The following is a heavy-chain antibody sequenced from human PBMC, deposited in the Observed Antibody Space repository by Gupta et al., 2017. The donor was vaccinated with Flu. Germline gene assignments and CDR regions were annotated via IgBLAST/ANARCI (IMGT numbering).Heavy chain of an antibody. CDR1: GFTFSGYT. V-gene: IGHV3-21*02. J-gene: IGHJ4*02. Sequence: EVQLVESGGGLVKPGGSLRVSCAAPGFTFSGYTMNWVRQAPGKGLEWVASITASSTNINYAASVRGRFTIFRDNAANSLFLEMNSLRAEDTAVYFCAREDRVVVVPTGLDSWGQGTLVTVSS. CDR2: ITASSTNI. D-gene: IGHD2-21*01. CDR3: AREDRVVVVPTGLDS.